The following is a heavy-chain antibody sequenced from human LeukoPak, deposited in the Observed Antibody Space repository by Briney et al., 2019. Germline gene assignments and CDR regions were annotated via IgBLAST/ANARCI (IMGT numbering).Heavy chain of an antibody. Sequence: GGSLRLSCAASGFTFSSYAMIWVRQAPGKGLEWVSTISDSDDSTYYADSVKGRFTISRDNSKNTLFLQMHSLRAEDTAIYYCAKTIRSTDYWGQGTLVTVSS. V-gene: IGHV3-23*01. CDR2: ISDSDDST. D-gene: IGHD3-3*01. CDR1: GFTFSSYA. CDR3: AKTIRSTDY. J-gene: IGHJ4*02.